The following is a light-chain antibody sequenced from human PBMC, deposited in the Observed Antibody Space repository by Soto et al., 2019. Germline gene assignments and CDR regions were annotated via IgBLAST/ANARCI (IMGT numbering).Light chain of an antibody. V-gene: IGKV1-5*01. Sequence: DIQMTQSPSTLSASVGDRVTITCRASQSISSWLAWYQQKPGKAPKLLIYDGSSLESGVPSRFSGSGSGTEFTLTISSLQPDDFATYYCQQYNSYLMYSFGQGTKLEIK. CDR3: QQYNSYLMYS. J-gene: IGKJ2*03. CDR2: DGS. CDR1: QSISSW.